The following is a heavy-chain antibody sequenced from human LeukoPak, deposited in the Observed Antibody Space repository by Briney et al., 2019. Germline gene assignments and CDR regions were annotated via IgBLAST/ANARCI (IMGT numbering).Heavy chain of an antibody. CDR2: INPNSGGT. D-gene: IGHD3-22*01. V-gene: IGHV1-2*02. CDR3: ARASSGYYFPDY. J-gene: IGHJ4*02. CDR1: GYTCTGYY. Sequence: ASVKVSCKASGYTCTGYYMHWVRQAPGQGLEWMGWINPNSGGTNYAQKFQGRVTMTRDTSISTAYMELSRLRSDDTAVDYCARASSGYYFPDYWGQGTLVTVSS.